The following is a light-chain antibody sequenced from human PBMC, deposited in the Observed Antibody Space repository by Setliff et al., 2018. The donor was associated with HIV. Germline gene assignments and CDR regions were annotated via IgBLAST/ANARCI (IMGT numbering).Light chain of an antibody. Sequence: VLTQPPSVSGAPGQRVTISCTGSSSNIGAGYDVHWYQQLPGTAPKLLIYGYTNRASGVPDRFSGSRSGASASLAITGLQAEDEADYYCQSYASSLSGFYVFGTGTKGTVL. J-gene: IGLJ1*01. CDR2: GYT. V-gene: IGLV1-40*01. CDR1: SSNIGAGYD. CDR3: QSYASSLSGFYV.